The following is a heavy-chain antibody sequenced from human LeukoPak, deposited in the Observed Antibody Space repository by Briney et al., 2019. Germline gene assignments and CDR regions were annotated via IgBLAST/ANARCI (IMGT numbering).Heavy chain of an antibody. Sequence: GPVKVSCKASGYSFNEYYVHWVRQAPGQGLEWMGWINPNSGATNYAQNFQGRVTMTRDMSISTAYMDLSRLRSDDTAVYYCARDLAMYCGGGSCYSDGFGFWGQGTMVTVSS. CDR3: ARDLAMYCGGGSCYSDGFGF. V-gene: IGHV1-2*02. D-gene: IGHD2-15*01. CDR2: INPNSGAT. J-gene: IGHJ3*01. CDR1: GYSFNEYY.